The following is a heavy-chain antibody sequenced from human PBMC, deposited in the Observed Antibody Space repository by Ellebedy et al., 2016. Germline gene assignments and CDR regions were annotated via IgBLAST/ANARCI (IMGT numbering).Heavy chain of an antibody. J-gene: IGHJ4*02. CDR2: ISGSGGST. CDR3: AKGGGSYYFDY. V-gene: IGHV3-23*01. CDR1: GFTFSSYA. Sequence: GESLKISXAASGFTFSSYAMSWVRQASGKGLEWVSAISGSGGSTYYADSVKGRFTISRDNSKNTLYLQMNSLRAEDTAVYYCAKGGGSYYFDYWGQGTLVTVSS. D-gene: IGHD1-26*01.